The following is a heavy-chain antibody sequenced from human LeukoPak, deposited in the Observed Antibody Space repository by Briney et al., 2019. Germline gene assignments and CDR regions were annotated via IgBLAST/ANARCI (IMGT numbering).Heavy chain of an antibody. CDR1: GFTFSSYW. V-gene: IGHV3-7*01. CDR3: ARDSMTPLVLRYFDWAPVHAFDI. J-gene: IGHJ3*02. CDR2: IKQDGSEK. D-gene: IGHD3-9*01. Sequence: GGSLRLSCAASGFTFSSYWMSWVRQAPGKGLEWVANIKQDGSEKYYVDSVKGRFTISRDNAKNSLYLQMNSLRAEDTAVYYCARDSMTPLVLRYFDWAPVHAFDIWGQGTMVTVSS.